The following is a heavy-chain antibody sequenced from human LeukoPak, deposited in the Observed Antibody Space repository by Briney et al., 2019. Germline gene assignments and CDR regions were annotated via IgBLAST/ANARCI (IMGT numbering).Heavy chain of an antibody. CDR2: ISYDGSNK. CDR3: ASLTGTTES. Sequence: GGSLRLSCAASGFTLSSYAMHWVRQAPGKGLEWVAVISYDGSNKYYADSVKGRFTISRDNSKNTLYLQMNSLRAEDTAVYYCASLTGTTESWGQGTLVTVSS. V-gene: IGHV3-30-3*01. D-gene: IGHD1-7*01. CDR1: GFTLSSYA. J-gene: IGHJ4*02.